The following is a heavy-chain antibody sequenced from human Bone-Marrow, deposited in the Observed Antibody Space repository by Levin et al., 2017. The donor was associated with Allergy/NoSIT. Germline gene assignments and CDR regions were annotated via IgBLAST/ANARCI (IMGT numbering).Heavy chain of an antibody. CDR3: AKGNLDLIVVVVAAEYYFDY. CDR2: ISGSGGST. Sequence: GESLKISCAASGFTFSSYAMSWVRQAPGKGLEWVSAISGSGGSTYYADSVKGRFTISRDNSKNTLYLQMNSLRAEDTAVYYCAKGNLDLIVVVVAAEYYFDYWGQGTLVTVSS. V-gene: IGHV3-23*01. CDR1: GFTFSSYA. D-gene: IGHD2-15*01. J-gene: IGHJ4*02.